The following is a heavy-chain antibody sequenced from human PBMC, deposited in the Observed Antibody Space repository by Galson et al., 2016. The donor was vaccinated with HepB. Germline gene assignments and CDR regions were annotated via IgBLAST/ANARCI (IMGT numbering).Heavy chain of an antibody. CDR1: GDSISRTTW. V-gene: IGHV4-4*02. CDR2: IYHSGTT. CDR3: ARDQAGEILRRPIGY. D-gene: IGHD4-17*01. Sequence: SETLSLTCAVSGDSISRTTWWSWVRQPPGKGLEWIGEIYHSGTTNYNPSLQSRVTLSVDKSNKQCSLKLTSVTAADTAVYYWARDQAGEILRRPIGYWGQGTLVTVSS. J-gene: IGHJ4*02.